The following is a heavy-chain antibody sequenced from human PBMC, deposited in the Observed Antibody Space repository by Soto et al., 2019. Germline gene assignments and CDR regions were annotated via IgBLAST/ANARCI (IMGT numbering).Heavy chain of an antibody. CDR3: AIIVRVRSGYLDY. CDR1: GGSISSGDYY. D-gene: IGHD3-22*01. J-gene: IGHJ4*02. CDR2: IYYSGST. Sequence: QVQLQESGPGLVKPSQTLSLTCTVSGGSISSGDYYWSWIRQPPGKGLEWIGYIYYSGSTFQNPSPKSRLTISVDTSKNQFSLKLSSVTAADTAVYYCAIIVRVRSGYLDYWGQGTLVTVSS. V-gene: IGHV4-30-4*01.